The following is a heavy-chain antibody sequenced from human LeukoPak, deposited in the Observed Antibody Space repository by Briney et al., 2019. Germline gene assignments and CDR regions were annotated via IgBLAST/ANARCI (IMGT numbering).Heavy chain of an antibody. D-gene: IGHD3-10*01. CDR1: GGTFSSYA. J-gene: IGHJ6*03. V-gene: IGHV1-69*06. CDR2: IIPIFGTA. Sequence: GASVKVSCKASGGTFSSYAISWVRQAPGQGLEWMGGIIPIFGTANYAQKFQGRVTITADKSTSTAYMELSSLRSEDTAVYYCARVRGGGYGSGIHYYYMDVWGKGTTVTVSS. CDR3: ARVRGGGYGSGIHYYYMDV.